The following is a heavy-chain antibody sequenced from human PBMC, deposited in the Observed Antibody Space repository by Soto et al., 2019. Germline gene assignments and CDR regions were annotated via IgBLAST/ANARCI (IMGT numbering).Heavy chain of an antibody. D-gene: IGHD3-3*01. CDR2: ISGSGGST. CDR1: GFTFSSYA. J-gene: IGHJ4*02. V-gene: IGHV3-23*01. CDR3: AKDVYDFWSGYYTLFDY. Sequence: GGSLRLSCAASGFTFSSYAMSWVRQAPGKGLEWVSAISGSGGSTYYADSVKGRFTISRDNSKNTLYLQMNSLRAEDTAVYYCAKDVYDFWSGYYTLFDYWGQGTLVTVSS.